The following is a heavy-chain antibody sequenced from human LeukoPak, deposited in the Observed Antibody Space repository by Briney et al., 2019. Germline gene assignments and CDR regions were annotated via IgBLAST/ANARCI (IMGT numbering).Heavy chain of an antibody. CDR3: AAKGYCSSTSCYRPNYYYYGMDV. CDR2: ISGSGGST. Sequence: GGSLRLSCAASGFTFSSYAMSWVRQAPGKGLEWVSAISGSGGSTYYADSVKGRFTISRDNSKNTLYLQMNSLRAEDTAVYYCAAKGYCSSTSCYRPNYYYYGMDVWGQGTTVTVSS. J-gene: IGHJ6*02. CDR1: GFTFSSYA. D-gene: IGHD2-2*01. V-gene: IGHV3-23*01.